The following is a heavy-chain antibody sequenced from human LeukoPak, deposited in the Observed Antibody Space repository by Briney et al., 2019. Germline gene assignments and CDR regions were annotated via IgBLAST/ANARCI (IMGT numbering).Heavy chain of an antibody. J-gene: IGHJ6*03. CDR2: IYHSGST. CDR1: GYSISSGYY. Sequence: PSETLSLTCTVSGYSISSGYYWGWIRQPPGKGLEWIGSIYHSGSTYYNPSLKSRVTISVDTSKNQFSLKLSSVTAADTAVYYCARGGIAAAGTGQEGYMDVWGKGTTVTVSS. CDR3: ARGGIAAAGTGQEGYMDV. V-gene: IGHV4-38-2*02. D-gene: IGHD6-13*01.